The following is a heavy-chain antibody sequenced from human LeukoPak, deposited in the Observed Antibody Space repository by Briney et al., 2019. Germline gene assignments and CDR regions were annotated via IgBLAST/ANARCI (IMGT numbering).Heavy chain of an antibody. D-gene: IGHD2-2*02. CDR1: GYTFTGYY. J-gene: IGHJ4*02. CDR3: ARNYCSSTSCYRGGGY. V-gene: IGHV1-2*02. CDR2: IIPNSGGT. Sequence: ASVKVSCKASGYTFTGYYMHWVRQAPGQGLEWMGWIIPNSGGTNYAQKFQGRVTMTRDTSSSTACMELSRLRSDDTAVYYCARNYCSSTSCYRGGGYWGQGTLVTVSS.